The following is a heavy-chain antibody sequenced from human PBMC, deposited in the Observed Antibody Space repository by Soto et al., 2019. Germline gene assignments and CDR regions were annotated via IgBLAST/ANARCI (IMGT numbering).Heavy chain of an antibody. CDR1: GGAFTDYI. CDR2: IIPMFGTP. J-gene: IGHJ4*02. V-gene: IGHV1-69*01. Sequence: QVQLVQSGAEVKKPGSSVKVSCKASGGAFTDYIFDWVRQAPGQGLEWLGGIIPMFGTPKYAQKFQHRVTYSADVSTGTAYMDLTRLRFDDTAVYYCAGGRDQPPVGLYFESWGEGTRVTVSS. CDR3: AGGRDQPPVGLYFES. D-gene: IGHD1-26*01.